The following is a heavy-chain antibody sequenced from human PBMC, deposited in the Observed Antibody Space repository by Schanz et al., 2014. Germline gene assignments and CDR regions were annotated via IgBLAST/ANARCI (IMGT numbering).Heavy chain of an antibody. V-gene: IGHV3-48*01. Sequence: EVQLLESGGGLVQPGGSLRLSCAASGFGFSSYSMSWVRQAPGKGLEWVSGFDAHDGRAYYADSVKGRFTISRDNAKNSLFLQMNSLRAEDTAVYYCARAGYDADNWFDPWGQGTLVTVSS. J-gene: IGHJ5*02. D-gene: IGHD2-2*01. CDR2: FDAHDGRA. CDR1: GFGFSSYS. CDR3: ARAGYDADNWFDP.